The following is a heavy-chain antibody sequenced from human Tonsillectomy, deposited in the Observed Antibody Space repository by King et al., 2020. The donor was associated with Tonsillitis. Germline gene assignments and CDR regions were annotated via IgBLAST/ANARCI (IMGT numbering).Heavy chain of an antibody. V-gene: IGHV4-59*01. J-gene: IGHJ3*02. Sequence: QLQESGPGLVKPSETLSLTCTVSGASITSDYWNWIRQSPGKGLEWIGYMSHSRSTDYNPSLRPRVTVSIDTSKNQFYLELTSVTAADTAMYFCARSARRDAFAIWGQGTMVTVSS. CDR3: ARSARRDAFAI. D-gene: IGHD6-6*01. CDR2: MSHSRST. CDR1: GASITSDY.